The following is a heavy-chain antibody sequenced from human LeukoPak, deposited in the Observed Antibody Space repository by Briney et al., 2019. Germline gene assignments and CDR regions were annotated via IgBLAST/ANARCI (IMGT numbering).Heavy chain of an antibody. CDR3: ARAAEGFGEENVYYYYGMDV. J-gene: IGHJ6*02. V-gene: IGHV3-53*01. CDR1: GFTVSSNY. CDR2: IYSGGST. D-gene: IGHD3-10*01. Sequence: SGGSLRLSCAASGFTVSSNYMSWVRQAPGKGLEWVSVIYSGGSTYYADSVRGRFTISRDNSKNTLYLHMNSLRAEDTAVYYCARAAEGFGEENVYYYYGMDVWGQGTTVTVSS.